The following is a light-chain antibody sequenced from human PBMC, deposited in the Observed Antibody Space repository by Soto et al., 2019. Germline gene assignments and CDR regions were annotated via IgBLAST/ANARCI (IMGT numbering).Light chain of an antibody. V-gene: IGLV1-51*01. J-gene: IGLJ3*02. CDR3: GTWDSSLSGGV. CDR1: GSNIENNY. Sequence: QSVLTQPPSVSAAPGQKVTISCSGSGSNIENNYVSWYQQLPGTAPKLLIYDNDRRPSGIPDRFSGSKSGTSATLGITGLQTGDEADYYCGTWDSSLSGGVFGGGTQLTVL. CDR2: DND.